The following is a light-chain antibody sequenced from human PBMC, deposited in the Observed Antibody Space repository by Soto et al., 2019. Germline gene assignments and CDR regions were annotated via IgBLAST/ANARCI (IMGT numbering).Light chain of an antibody. Sequence: QSALTQPASVSGSPGQSITISCTGTSSDVGGYNYVSWYQHHPGKAPKLMIYDVNNRPSGVSNRFSGSKSGNTASLTISGLQAEDEAHYYCSSYTSSSTVVFGGGTKVTVL. J-gene: IGLJ2*01. CDR2: DVN. CDR1: SSDVGGYNY. CDR3: SSYTSSSTVV. V-gene: IGLV2-14*03.